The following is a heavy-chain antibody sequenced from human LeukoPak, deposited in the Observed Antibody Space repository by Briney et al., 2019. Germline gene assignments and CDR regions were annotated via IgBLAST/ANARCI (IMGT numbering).Heavy chain of an antibody. Sequence: EASETLSLTCAVYGGSFSGYYWSWIRQPPGKGLEWIGEINHSGSTNYNPSLKSRVTISVDTSKNQFSLKLSSVTAADTAVYYCARGLRITTAAGADAFDIWGQGTMVTVSS. J-gene: IGHJ3*02. V-gene: IGHV4-34*01. D-gene: IGHD6-13*01. CDR2: INHSGST. CDR1: GGSFSGYY. CDR3: ARGLRITTAAGADAFDI.